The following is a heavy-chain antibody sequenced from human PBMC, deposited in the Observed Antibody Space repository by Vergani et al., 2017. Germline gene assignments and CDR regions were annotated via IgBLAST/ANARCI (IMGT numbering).Heavy chain of an antibody. Sequence: QVQVVQSGAEVKKSGASVKVSCKTSGYTFSNYYMHWVRQAPGQGLEWMGIINPSGSHTNYAQKFQGRVTMTRDTSTSTVYMELSSLRSEDTAIYYCARGDYGILTGYGYWGQGTLVTVSA. D-gene: IGHD3-9*01. V-gene: IGHV1-46*03. J-gene: IGHJ4*02. CDR2: INPSGSHT. CDR3: ARGDYGILTGYGY. CDR1: GYTFSNYY.